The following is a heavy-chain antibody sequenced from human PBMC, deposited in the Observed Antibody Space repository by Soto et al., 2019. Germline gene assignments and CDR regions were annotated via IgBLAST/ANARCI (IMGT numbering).Heavy chain of an antibody. D-gene: IGHD6-13*01. V-gene: IGHV3-21*01. CDR2: ISSNSACI. CDR3: TRDASRDSSARGWFDP. Sequence: GGSLRLSCAASGFTFRSFTMNWVRQAPGKGLEWVSTISSNSACIYYTDALRGRFTISRDNAKNSLHLQMNSLRAEDTAVYYCTRDASRDSSARGWFDPWGPGTLVTVSS. J-gene: IGHJ5*02. CDR1: GFTFRSFT.